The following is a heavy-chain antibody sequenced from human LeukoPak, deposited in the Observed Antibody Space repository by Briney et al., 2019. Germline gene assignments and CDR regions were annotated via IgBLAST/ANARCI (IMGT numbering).Heavy chain of an antibody. CDR1: GFAFSTYE. V-gene: IGHV3-48*03. Sequence: GGSLRLSCAASGFAFSTYEMNWVRQAPGKGLEWVSYISSSGNNIDYADSVKGRFTISRDNAENSLYLQMNSLRAEDTAVYYCARLVDYYYYMDVWGKGTTVTASS. CDR2: ISSSGNNI. J-gene: IGHJ6*03. CDR3: ARLVDYYYYMDV.